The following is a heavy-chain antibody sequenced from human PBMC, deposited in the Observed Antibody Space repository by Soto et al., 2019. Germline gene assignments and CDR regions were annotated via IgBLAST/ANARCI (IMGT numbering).Heavy chain of an antibody. D-gene: IGHD3-3*01. CDR2: ISYDGSNK. CDR1: GFTFSSYG. CDR3: AKVNDFWSLYYGMDV. J-gene: IGHJ6*02. Sequence: QVPLVESGGGVVQPGRSLRLSCAASGFTFSSYGMHWVRQAPGKGLEWVAVISYDGSNKYYADSVKGRFTISRDNSKNTLYLQMNSLRAEDTAVYYCAKVNDFWSLYYGMDVWGQGTTVTVSS. V-gene: IGHV3-30*18.